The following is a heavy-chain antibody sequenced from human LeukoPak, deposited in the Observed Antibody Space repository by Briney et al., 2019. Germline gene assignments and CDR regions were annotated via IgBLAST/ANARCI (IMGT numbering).Heavy chain of an antibody. D-gene: IGHD6-19*01. CDR3: ARASTVAVAANFFDY. CDR1: GYNFASYW. V-gene: IGHV5-51*01. J-gene: IGHJ4*02. Sequence: GESLKISCTGSGYNFASYWTGWVRQMPGKGLEWMGIIYPGDSDTRYSPSFRGQVIISADKSISTAYLQWSSLKASDTAMYYCARASTVAVAANFFDYWGQGTPVTVSS. CDR2: IYPGDSDT.